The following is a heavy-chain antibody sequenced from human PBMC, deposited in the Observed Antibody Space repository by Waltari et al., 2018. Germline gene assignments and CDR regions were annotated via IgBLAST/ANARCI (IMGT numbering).Heavy chain of an antibody. CDR2: IYSGGST. D-gene: IGHD6-13*01. CDR1: GFTVSSNY. Sequence: EVQLVESGGGLIQPGGSLRLSCAASGFTVSSNYMSWVRQAPGKGLEWVSVIYSGGSTYYADSGKGRFTISRDNSKNTLYLQMNSLRAEDTAVYYCARLGYSTSSWGWFDPWGQGTLVTVSS. V-gene: IGHV3-53*01. J-gene: IGHJ5*02. CDR3: ARLGYSTSSWGWFDP.